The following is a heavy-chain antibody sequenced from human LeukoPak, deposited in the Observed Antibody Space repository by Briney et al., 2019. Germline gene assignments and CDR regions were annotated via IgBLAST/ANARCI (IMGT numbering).Heavy chain of an antibody. CDR2: ISAYNGNT. D-gene: IGHD2-2*01. V-gene: IGHV1-18*01. CDR1: GYTFTELS. Sequence: GASVKVSCKVSGYTFTELSVHWVRQAPGQGLEWMGWISAYNGNTNYAQKLQGRVTMTTDTSTSTAYMELRSLRSDDTAVYYCARFRWVVVPAAIPNDDYYYYYGMDVWGQGTTVTVSS. J-gene: IGHJ6*02. CDR3: ARFRWVVVPAAIPNDDYYYYYGMDV.